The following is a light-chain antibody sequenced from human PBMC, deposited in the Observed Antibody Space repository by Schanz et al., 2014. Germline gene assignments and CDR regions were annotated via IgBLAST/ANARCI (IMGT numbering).Light chain of an antibody. V-gene: IGKV3-11*01. Sequence: EIVLTQSPATLSLSPGERATLSCRASQSVSSTYLAWYQQKPGQAPRLLIYGASNRATGIPARFSGSGSGTDFTLTISSLEPEDFAVYYCQQRSNWPRTFGQGTKVEIK. CDR3: QQRSNWPRT. CDR2: GAS. CDR1: QSVSSTY. J-gene: IGKJ1*01.